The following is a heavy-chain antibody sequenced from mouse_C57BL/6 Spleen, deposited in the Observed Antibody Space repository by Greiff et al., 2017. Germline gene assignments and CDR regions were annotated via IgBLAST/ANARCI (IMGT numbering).Heavy chain of an antibody. Sequence: QVQLKESGAELVKPGASVKISCKASGYAFSSYWMNWVKQRPGKGLEWIGQIYPGDGDTNYNGKFKGKATLTADKSSSTAYMQLSSLTSEDSAVYFCARSPYYYGSSWENFDVWGTGTTVTVSS. CDR3: ARSPYYYGSSWENFDV. CDR1: GYAFSSYW. D-gene: IGHD1-1*01. V-gene: IGHV1-80*01. CDR2: IYPGDGDT. J-gene: IGHJ1*03.